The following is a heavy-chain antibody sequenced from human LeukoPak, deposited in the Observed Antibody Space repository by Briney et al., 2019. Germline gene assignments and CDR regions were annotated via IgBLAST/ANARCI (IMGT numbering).Heavy chain of an antibody. Sequence: SETLSLTCAVYGGSFSGYYWSWIRQPPGKGLEWIGEINHSGSTNYNPSLKGRVTISVDTSKNQFSLKLSSATAADTAVYYCARAGVGATTHWFDPWGQGTLVTVSS. CDR1: GGSFSGYY. J-gene: IGHJ5*02. CDR3: ARAGVGATTHWFDP. CDR2: INHSGST. D-gene: IGHD1-26*01. V-gene: IGHV4-34*01.